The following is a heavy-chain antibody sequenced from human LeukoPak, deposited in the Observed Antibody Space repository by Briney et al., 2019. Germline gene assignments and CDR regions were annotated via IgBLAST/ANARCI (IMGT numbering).Heavy chain of an antibody. V-gene: IGHV3-53*01. CDR3: AKDHYDFRSGYLPLYYFDY. D-gene: IGHD3-3*01. CDR2: IYSGGST. CDR1: GFTVSSNY. J-gene: IGHJ4*02. Sequence: PGGSLGLSCAASGFTVSSNYMSWVRQAPGKGLEWVSVIYSGGSTYYADSVKGRFTISRDNSKNTLYLQMNSLRAEDTAVYYCAKDHYDFRSGYLPLYYFDYWGQGTLVTVSS.